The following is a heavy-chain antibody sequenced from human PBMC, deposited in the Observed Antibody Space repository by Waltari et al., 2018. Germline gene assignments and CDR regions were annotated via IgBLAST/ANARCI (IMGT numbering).Heavy chain of an antibody. CDR3: ARDATLS. Sequence: QVQLVQSGAEVKKPGASVKVSCKASGYTLTGYYMHWVRQAPGEGVEWMGWINPISGGTNYAQKFQGRVTITRDTSISTAYMELSRLTSDDTAVYYCARDATLSWGQGTLVTVSS. V-gene: IGHV1-2*02. D-gene: IGHD2-15*01. CDR2: INPISGGT. CDR1: GYTLTGYY. J-gene: IGHJ5*02.